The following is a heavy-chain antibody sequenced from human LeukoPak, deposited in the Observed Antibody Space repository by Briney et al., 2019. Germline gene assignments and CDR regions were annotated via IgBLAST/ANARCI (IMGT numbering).Heavy chain of an antibody. CDR1: GGSISSGDYY. Sequence: SQTLSLTCTVSGGSISSGDYYWSWLRQPPGKGLEWIGYIYYSGSTYYNPSLKSRLTISVDTSKNQFSLKLSSVTAADTAVYYCARDRRVGYSYGAFDYWGQGNLVTVSS. CDR2: IYYSGST. J-gene: IGHJ4*02. D-gene: IGHD5-18*01. CDR3: ARDRRVGYSYGAFDY. V-gene: IGHV4-30-4*01.